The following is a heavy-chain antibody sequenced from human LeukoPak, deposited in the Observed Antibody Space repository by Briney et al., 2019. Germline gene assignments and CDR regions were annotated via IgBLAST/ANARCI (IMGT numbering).Heavy chain of an antibody. D-gene: IGHD4-17*01. CDR2: ISGSGGST. CDR3: AKDLYGDYDWYFDL. CDR1: RFTFSSYA. J-gene: IGHJ2*01. Sequence: GGSLRLSCAASRFTFSSYAMSWVRQAPGKGLEWVSGISGSGGSTYYADSVKGRFTISRDNSKNTLYLQMNSLRADDTAVYYCAKDLYGDYDWYFDLWGRGTLVTVSS. V-gene: IGHV3-23*01.